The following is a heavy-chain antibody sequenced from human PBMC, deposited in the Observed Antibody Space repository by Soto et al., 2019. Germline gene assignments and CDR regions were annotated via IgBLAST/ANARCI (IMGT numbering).Heavy chain of an antibody. CDR3: AKLRWEYYYMDV. CDR2: ISGSGGST. J-gene: IGHJ6*03. Sequence: GSLRLSCAASGFTFSSYAMSWVRQAPGKGLEWVSAISGSGGSTYYADSVKGRFTISRDNSKNTLYLQMNSLRAEDTAVYYCAKLRWEYYYMDVWGKGTTVTVSS. V-gene: IGHV3-23*01. D-gene: IGHD4-17*01. CDR1: GFTFSSYA.